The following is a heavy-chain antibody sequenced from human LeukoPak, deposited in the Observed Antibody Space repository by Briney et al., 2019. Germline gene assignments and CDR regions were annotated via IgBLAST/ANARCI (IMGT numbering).Heavy chain of an antibody. D-gene: IGHD5-18*01. CDR1: GYTFTGYY. J-gene: IGHJ4*02. CDR3: AREDGGYSYGYLYYFDY. V-gene: IGHV1-2*02. Sequence: GASVKVSCKASGYTFTGYYMHWVRRAPGQGLEWMGWINPNSGGTNYAQEFQGRVTMTRDTSISTAYMELSRLRSDDTAVYYCAREDGGYSYGYLYYFDYWGPGTLVTVSS. CDR2: INPNSGGT.